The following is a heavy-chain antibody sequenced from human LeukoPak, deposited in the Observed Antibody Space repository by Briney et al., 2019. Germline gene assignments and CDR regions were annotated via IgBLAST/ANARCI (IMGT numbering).Heavy chain of an antibody. CDR1: GFTFSSYW. CDR3: ARLGSLYYFDY. V-gene: IGHV3-7*01. CDR2: IKQDGSEK. Sequence: GGSLRLSCAASGFTFSSYWMSWVRQAPGKGLEWVANIKQDGSEKYYVGSVKGRFTISRDNAKNSLYLQMNSLRAEDTAVYYCARLGSLYYFDYWGQGTLVTVSS. J-gene: IGHJ4*02.